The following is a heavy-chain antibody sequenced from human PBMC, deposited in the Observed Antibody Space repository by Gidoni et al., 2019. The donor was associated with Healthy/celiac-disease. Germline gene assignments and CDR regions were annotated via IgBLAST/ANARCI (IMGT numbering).Heavy chain of an antibody. Sequence: QVQLVESGGGVVQPGRSLRLSCAASGFTFSSYGMHWVRQAPGKGLGLVAVISYDGSNKYYADSGKGRFTISRDNSKNTLYLQMNSLRAEDTAVYYCAKDRVVVTYYFDYWGQGTLVTVSS. D-gene: IGHD3-22*01. CDR3: AKDRVVVTYYFDY. CDR2: ISYDGSNK. J-gene: IGHJ4*02. CDR1: GFTFSSYG. V-gene: IGHV3-30*18.